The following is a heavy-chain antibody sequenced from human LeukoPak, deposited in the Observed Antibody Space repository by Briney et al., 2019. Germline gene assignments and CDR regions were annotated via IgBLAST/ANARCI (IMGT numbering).Heavy chain of an antibody. CDR3: AKDSSWTGGRFDY. J-gene: IGHJ4*02. V-gene: IGHV4-59*12. CDR1: GASISRYY. D-gene: IGHD6-13*01. CDR2: IYYSGST. Sequence: SETLSLTCTVSGASISRYYWSWIRQPPGKGLEWIGYIYYSGSTNYNPSLKSRDTISVDTSKKQFSLKLSSVTAADTAVYYCAKDSSWTGGRFDYWGQGTLVTVSS.